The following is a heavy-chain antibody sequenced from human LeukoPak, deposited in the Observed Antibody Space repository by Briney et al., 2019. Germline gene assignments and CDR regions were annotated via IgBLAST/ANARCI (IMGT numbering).Heavy chain of an antibody. CDR3: ARDSGSSGYCPDAFDI. D-gene: IGHD3-22*01. CDR1: GFTFSSYS. V-gene: IGHV3-21*01. J-gene: IGHJ3*02. Sequence: GGSLRLSCAASGFTFSSYSMNWVRQAPGKGLEWVSSISSSSSYIYYADSVKGRFTISRDNAKNSLYLQMNSLRAEDTAVYYCARDSGSSGYCPDAFDIWGQGTMVTVSS. CDR2: ISSSSSYI.